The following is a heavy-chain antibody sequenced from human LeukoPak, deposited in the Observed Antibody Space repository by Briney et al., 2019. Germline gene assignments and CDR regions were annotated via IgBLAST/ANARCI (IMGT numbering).Heavy chain of an antibody. CDR2: VYCSGRT. Sequence: PSETLSLTCTLSGVPISNYYWNSIWQSPGEGLEWIGYVYCSGRTDYNPTLKRRVSISVDMSKNQFSLELSCVTAADTAVYYCARGGVVGTMLRGINWFDPWGQGTLVAVSS. J-gene: IGHJ5*02. CDR1: GVPISNYY. V-gene: IGHV4-59*01. CDR3: ARGGVVGTMLRGINWFDP. D-gene: IGHD3-10*01.